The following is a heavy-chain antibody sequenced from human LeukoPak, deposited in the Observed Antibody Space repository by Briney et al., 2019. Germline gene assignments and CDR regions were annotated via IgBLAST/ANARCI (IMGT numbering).Heavy chain of an antibody. CDR1: GFTFSSYS. V-gene: IGHV3-21*01. Sequence: VGSLGLSCAASGFTFSSYSMNWVRQAPGKGLEWVSSISSSSSYIYYADSVKGRFTISRDNAKNSLYLQMNSLRAEDTAVYYCARGWGAAAATPRGYWGQGTLVTVSS. D-gene: IGHD6-13*01. J-gene: IGHJ4*02. CDR3: ARGWGAAAATPRGY. CDR2: ISSSSSYI.